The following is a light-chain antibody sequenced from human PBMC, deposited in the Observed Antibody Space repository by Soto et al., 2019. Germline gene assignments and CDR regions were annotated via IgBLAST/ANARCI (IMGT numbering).Light chain of an antibody. CDR1: SSDVGSYNR. J-gene: IGLJ3*02. V-gene: IGLV2-18*02. CDR3: SSYTSSGTWV. Sequence: QSALTQPPSVSGSPGQSVTISCTGTSSDVGSYNRVSWYQQPPGTAPKLMICQVSNRPSGVPDRFSGSKSCYTASLTISGLQAEDEADYYCSSYTSSGTWVFGGGTKLTVL. CDR2: QVS.